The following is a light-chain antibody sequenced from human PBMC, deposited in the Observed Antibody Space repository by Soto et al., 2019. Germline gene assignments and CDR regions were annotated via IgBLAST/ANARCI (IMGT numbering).Light chain of an antibody. CDR3: AAWDDSLSGSYV. J-gene: IGLJ1*01. Sequence: QSVLTQPPSASGTPGQRVTISCSGSSSNIGTNYVYWYQQLPGTAPKLLIYSNNQRPSGVPDRFSGSKSGTSASLAISGLRSEDEGDYHCAAWDDSLSGSYVFGTGT. CDR1: SSNIGTNY. CDR2: SNN. V-gene: IGLV1-47*02.